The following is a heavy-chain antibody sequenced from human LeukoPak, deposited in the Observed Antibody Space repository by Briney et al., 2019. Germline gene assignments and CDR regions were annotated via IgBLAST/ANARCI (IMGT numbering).Heavy chain of an antibody. V-gene: IGHV3-30*03. CDR3: ARDLYSYDYVWGSYRLDTRYFDY. D-gene: IGHD3-16*02. CDR1: GFTFSSYG. J-gene: IGHJ4*02. CDR2: ISYDGSNK. Sequence: GGSLRLSCAASGFTFSSYGMHWVRQAPGKGLEWVAVISYDGSNKYYADSVKGRFTISRDNAKNSLYLQMNSLRAEDTAVYYCARDLYSYDYVWGSYRLDTRYFDYWGQGTLVTVSS.